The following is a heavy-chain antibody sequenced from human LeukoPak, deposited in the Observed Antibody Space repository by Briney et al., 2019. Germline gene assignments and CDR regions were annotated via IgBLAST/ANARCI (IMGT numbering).Heavy chain of an antibody. CDR3: TRDLEGDSGYDYQLFDY. V-gene: IGHV3-49*03. D-gene: IGHD5-12*01. Sequence: HTGGSLRLSCAASGFTFSTYWMNWYRQAPGKGLEWVGFIRSKAYGGTTEYAASVKGRFTISRDDSKSIAYLQMNSLKTEDTAVYYCTRDLEGDSGYDYQLFDYWGQGTLVTVSS. CDR1: GFTFSTYW. CDR2: IRSKAYGGTT. J-gene: IGHJ4*02.